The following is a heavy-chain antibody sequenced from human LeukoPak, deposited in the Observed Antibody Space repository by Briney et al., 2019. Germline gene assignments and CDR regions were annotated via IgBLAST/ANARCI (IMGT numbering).Heavy chain of an antibody. CDR2: IYYSGST. D-gene: IGHD3-22*01. CDR3: ARHYDSSGYDAFDI. J-gene: IGHJ3*02. CDR1: GGSISSYY. Sequence: SETLSLTCTVSGGSISSYYWSWIRQPPGKGLEWIGYIYYSGSTNYNPSLKSRVTISVDTSKNQFSLKLSSVTAADTAVYYCARHYDSSGYDAFDIWGQGTMVTVCS. V-gene: IGHV4-59*08.